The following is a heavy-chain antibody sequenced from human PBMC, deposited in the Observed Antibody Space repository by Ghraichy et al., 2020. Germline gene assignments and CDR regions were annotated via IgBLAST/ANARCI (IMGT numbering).Heavy chain of an antibody. D-gene: IGHD1-1*01. CDR1: GFIFSSYW. Sequence: GGSLRLSCAASGFIFSSYWMSWVRQAPGKGLEWVANIKQDGSEKYYADSVKGRFTISRDNAKKSLYLQMNSLRGEDTAVYYCARAQIWNDAFDIWGQGTMVTVSS. V-gene: IGHV3-7*03. J-gene: IGHJ3*02. CDR3: ARAQIWNDAFDI. CDR2: IKQDGSEK.